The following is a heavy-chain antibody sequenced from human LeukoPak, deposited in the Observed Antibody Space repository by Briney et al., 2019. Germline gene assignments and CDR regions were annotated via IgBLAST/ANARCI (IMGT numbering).Heavy chain of an antibody. D-gene: IGHD3-10*01. CDR3: AREPGGYYFDY. J-gene: IGHJ4*02. CDR1: GGSISSYY. Sequence: PSEPLSLTCTVSGGSISSYYWSWIRQPPGKGLEWIGYIYYSGSTNYNPSLKSRVTISVDTSKNQFSLKLSSVTAADTAVYYCAREPGGYYFDYWGQGTLVTVSS. CDR2: IYYSGST. V-gene: IGHV4-59*01.